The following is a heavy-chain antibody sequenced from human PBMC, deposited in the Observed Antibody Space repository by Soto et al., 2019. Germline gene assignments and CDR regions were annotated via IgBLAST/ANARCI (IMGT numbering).Heavy chain of an antibody. CDR3: ARSVEIWSGYYPDAFDI. D-gene: IGHD3-3*01. J-gene: IGHJ3*02. Sequence: ASVKVSCKASGGTFSSYAISWVRQAPGQGLEWMGGIIPIFGTANYAQKFQGRVTITADESTSTAYMELSSLRSEDTAVYYCARSVEIWSGYYPDAFDIWGQGTMVTVSS. CDR2: IIPIFGTA. V-gene: IGHV1-69*13. CDR1: GGTFSSYA.